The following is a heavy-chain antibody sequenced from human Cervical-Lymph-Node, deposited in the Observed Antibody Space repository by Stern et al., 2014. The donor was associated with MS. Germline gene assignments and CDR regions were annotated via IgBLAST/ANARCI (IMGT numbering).Heavy chain of an antibody. D-gene: IGHD3-10*01. CDR3: VKRGITEVRGVRLGDY. CDR1: GFTFSSYG. V-gene: IGHV3-30*18. J-gene: IGHJ4*02. CDR2: ISYDGSDT. Sequence: VQLLESGGGVVQPGRSLRLTCTVSGFTFSSYGMHWVRQAPGKGLEWVSVISYDGSDTYYAESVKGRFTISRDNTKNTLYLEMRRLRREDTAVYYCVKRGITEVRGVRLGDYWGPGTLVIV.